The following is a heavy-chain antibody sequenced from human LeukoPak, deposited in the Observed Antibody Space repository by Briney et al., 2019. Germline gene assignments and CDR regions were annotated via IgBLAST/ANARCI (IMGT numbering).Heavy chain of an antibody. J-gene: IGHJ4*02. CDR1: GFSFGDYS. CDR3: ASREGYYYDSSGIALGI. D-gene: IGHD3-22*01. CDR2: IRSDSSAI. V-gene: IGHV3-48*01. Sequence: GGSLRLSCAASGFSFGDYSMTWVRQAPGKGLEWVSYIRSDSSAIYYADSVKGRFTISRDNAKKSLYLQMNSLRAEDTPVYYCASREGYYYDSSGIALGIWGQGTLVTVSS.